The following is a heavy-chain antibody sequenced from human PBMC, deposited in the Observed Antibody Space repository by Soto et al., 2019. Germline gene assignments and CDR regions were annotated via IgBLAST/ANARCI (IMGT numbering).Heavy chain of an antibody. J-gene: IGHJ6*02. CDR2: IYPGDSDT. Sequence: PXESLEIYCKGCGCSFTSYWIGWVRQMPGKGLEGMGIIYPGDSDTRYSPSFQGQVTISADKSISTAYLQWSSLKASDTAMYYCARILAAANYYYYGMDVWGQGTTVTSP. D-gene: IGHD6-13*01. CDR3: ARILAAANYYYYGMDV. V-gene: IGHV5-51*01. CDR1: GCSFTSYW.